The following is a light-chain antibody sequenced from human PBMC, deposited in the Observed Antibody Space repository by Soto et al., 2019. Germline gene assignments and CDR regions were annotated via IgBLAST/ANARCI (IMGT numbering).Light chain of an antibody. CDR3: QQFNGYVWT. CDR2: GAS. CDR1: QSVSGN. J-gene: IGKJ1*01. V-gene: IGKV3-15*01. Sequence: EIVMTQSPATLSVSPGARATLSCRASQSVSGNLAWYQQKPGQAPRLLIYGASTRATGIPARFSGSGSGTEFTLTISSLQSEDFAVYYCQQFNGYVWTFGQGTKVEIK.